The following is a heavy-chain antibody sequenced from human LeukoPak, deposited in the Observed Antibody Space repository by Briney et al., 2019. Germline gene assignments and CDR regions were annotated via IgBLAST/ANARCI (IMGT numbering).Heavy chain of an antibody. CDR1: GYTFTIYD. CDR2: MNPNSGNT. V-gene: IGHV1-8*01. CDR3: ARGGIVGGYNWFDP. D-gene: IGHD3-22*01. J-gene: IGHJ5*02. Sequence: ASVNVSCTSSGYTFTIYDINWVRQATGQGLEWMGWMNPNSGNTGYAQRFQGRVTMTRNTSISTAYMELSSLRSENTAVYYCARGGIVGGYNWFDPWGQGTLVTVSS.